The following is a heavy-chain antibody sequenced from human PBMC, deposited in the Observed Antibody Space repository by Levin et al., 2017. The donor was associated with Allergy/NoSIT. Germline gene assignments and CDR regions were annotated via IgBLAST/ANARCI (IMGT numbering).Heavy chain of an antibody. CDR1: GFTFSDYY. V-gene: IGHV3-11*01. J-gene: IGHJ4*02. CDR3: ARAYEVEVVAAPYY. CDR2: ISSSGSTI. D-gene: IGHD2-15*01. Sequence: GGSLRLSCAASGFTFSDYYMSWIRQAPGKGLEWVSYISSSGSTIYYADSVKGRFTISRDNAKNSLYLQMNSLRAEDTAVYYCARAYEVEVVAAPYYWGQGTLVTVSS.